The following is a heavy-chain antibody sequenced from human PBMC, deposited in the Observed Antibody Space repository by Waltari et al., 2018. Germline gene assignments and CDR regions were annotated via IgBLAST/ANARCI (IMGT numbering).Heavy chain of an antibody. CDR1: GYSISSGYY. Sequence: QVQLQESGPGLVKPSETLSLTCAVSGYSISSGYYWGWIRQPPGKGLEWIGSIYHSGSTYYNPSLKSRVTISVDTSKNQFSLKLSSVTAADTAVYYCARRGYYDSSGYYYEGAFDIWGQGTMVTVSS. J-gene: IGHJ3*02. D-gene: IGHD3-22*01. CDR2: IYHSGST. CDR3: ARRGYYDSSGYYYEGAFDI. V-gene: IGHV4-38-2*01.